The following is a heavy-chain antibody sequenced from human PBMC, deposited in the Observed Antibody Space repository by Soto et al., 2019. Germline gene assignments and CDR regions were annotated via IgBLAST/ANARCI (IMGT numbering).Heavy chain of an antibody. CDR2: TRDKANSYTT. Sequence: EVQLVESGGGLVQPGGSLSLSCAASGFTFSDHYMDWVRQAPGKGLEWVGRTRDKANSYTTEYAASVKGRFIIARDESKNSMYLQMNSLKIEDTAVYYCARVAYCRVGSSCHFDYWGQGTLVTVSS. CDR3: ARVAYCRVGSSCHFDY. V-gene: IGHV3-72*01. D-gene: IGHD2-15*01. J-gene: IGHJ4*02. CDR1: GFTFSDHY.